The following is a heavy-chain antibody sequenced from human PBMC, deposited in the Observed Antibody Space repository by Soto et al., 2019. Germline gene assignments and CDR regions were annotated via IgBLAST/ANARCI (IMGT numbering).Heavy chain of an antibody. CDR1: GGSISSGDYY. J-gene: IGHJ4*02. CDR2: IHYSGST. D-gene: IGHD5-12*01. Sequence: SETLSLTCTVSGGSISSGDYYWSWIRQPPGKGLEWIGYIHYSGSTYHNPSLRSRLTISVDTSKNQFSLQLSSVTAADTAVYYCARHEDIVATNTFDYWGKGTXVTVSS. CDR3: ARHEDIVATNTFDY. V-gene: IGHV4-30-4*01.